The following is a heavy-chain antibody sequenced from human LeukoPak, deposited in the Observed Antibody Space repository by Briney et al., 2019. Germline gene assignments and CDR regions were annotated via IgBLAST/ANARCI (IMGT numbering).Heavy chain of an antibody. CDR2: ITGSHGPT. CDR1: GFTFSSFA. CDR3: TKDPNGDYVGAFDP. Sequence: QPGGSLRLSRAASGFTFSSFAMTWVRQAPGKGLEWVSSITGSHGPTYNTDSVKGRFTISRDNSQNTLYLQMNSLRAEDTAVYYCTKDPNGDYVGAFDPWGQGTLVTVSS. D-gene: IGHD4-17*01. J-gene: IGHJ5*02. V-gene: IGHV3-23*01.